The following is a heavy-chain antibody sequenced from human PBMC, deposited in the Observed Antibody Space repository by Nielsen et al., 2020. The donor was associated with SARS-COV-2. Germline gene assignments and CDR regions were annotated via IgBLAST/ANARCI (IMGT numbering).Heavy chain of an antibody. J-gene: IGHJ4*02. V-gene: IGHV3-9*01. CDR3: ASGAGAAGN. Sequence: SLKISCAASGFIFDDYAMHWVRQAPGKGLEWVSGISWNSGSIGYADSVKGRFTISRDNAKNSLYLQMNSLRAEDTAVYYCASGAGAAGNWGQGTLVTVSS. D-gene: IGHD6-25*01. CDR1: GFIFDDYA. CDR2: ISWNSGSI.